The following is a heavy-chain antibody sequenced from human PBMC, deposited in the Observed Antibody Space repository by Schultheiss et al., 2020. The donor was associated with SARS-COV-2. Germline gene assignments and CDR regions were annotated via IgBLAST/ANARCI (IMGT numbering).Heavy chain of an antibody. J-gene: IGHJ1*01. V-gene: IGHV4-31*01. D-gene: IGHD6-13*01. CDR3: ARGSYSSSWYWYFQH. CDR1: GFTFSDYY. Sequence: LRLSCAASGFTFSDYYMSWIRQAPGKGLEWIGYIYYSGSTYYNPSLKSLVTISVDTSKNQFSLKLSSVTAADTAVYYCARGSYSSSWYWYFQHWGQGTLVTVSS. CDR2: IYYSGST.